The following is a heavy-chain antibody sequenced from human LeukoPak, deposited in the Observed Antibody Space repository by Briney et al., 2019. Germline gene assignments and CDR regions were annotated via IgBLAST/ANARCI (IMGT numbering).Heavy chain of an antibody. CDR2: IKQDGNEK. D-gene: IGHD6-13*01. J-gene: IGHJ4*02. V-gene: IGHV3-7*01. Sequence: GGSLRLSCAASGFTFSSYWMSWVRQAPGKGLEWVANIKQDGNEKYYVDSVKGRFTISRDNAKNSLYLQMNSLRAEDTAVYYCARAHSSSWYSVSLDYWGQGTLVTVSS. CDR3: ARAHSSSWYSVSLDY. CDR1: GFTFSSYW.